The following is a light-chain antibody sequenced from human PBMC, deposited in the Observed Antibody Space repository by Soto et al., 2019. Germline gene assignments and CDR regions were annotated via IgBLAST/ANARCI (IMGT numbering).Light chain of an antibody. Sequence: DIQMTQSPSTLSASVGDRVTISCRASQSISYWLAWYQQKPGKAPNLLIYDASRLESGVPSRFSGFESETKFTLTISSLQSAEFATYYCQQYYSYSPLNFGGGTKDEIK. CDR2: DAS. V-gene: IGKV1-5*01. J-gene: IGKJ4*01. CDR1: QSISYW. CDR3: QQYYSYSPLN.